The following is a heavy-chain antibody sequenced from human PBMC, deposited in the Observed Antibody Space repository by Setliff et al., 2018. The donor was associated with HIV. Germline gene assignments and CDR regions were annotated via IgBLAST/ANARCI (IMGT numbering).Heavy chain of an antibody. V-gene: IGHV1-8*01. J-gene: IGHJ4*02. D-gene: IGHD2-21*02. CDR3: AEGGLGGGDYYFDF. CDR2: MNPNSGNT. CDR1: GGTFSRYT. Sequence: ASVKVSCKASGGTFSRYTVSWVRQATGQGLEWMGWMNPNSGNTGYAQKFQGRVTMTRNTSISTAYMELSSLRSEDTAVYYCAEGGLGGGDYYFDFWGQGTLVTVSS.